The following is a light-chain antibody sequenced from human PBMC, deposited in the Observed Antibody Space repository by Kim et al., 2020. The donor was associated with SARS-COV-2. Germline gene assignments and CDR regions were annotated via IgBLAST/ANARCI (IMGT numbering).Light chain of an antibody. CDR3: QQYYSPPPLT. Sequence: TINCKSTQSVLKSSNNKKYFAWYQQKPGQPPKLLISWGSIRESGVPGRFSGSGSGTDFTLTISSLQAEDVAVDYCQQYYSPPPLTFGQGTKVEIK. V-gene: IGKV4-1*01. CDR2: WGS. CDR1: QSVLKSSNNKKY. J-gene: IGKJ1*01.